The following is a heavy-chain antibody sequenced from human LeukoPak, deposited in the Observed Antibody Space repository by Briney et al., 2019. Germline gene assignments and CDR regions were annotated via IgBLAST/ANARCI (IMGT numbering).Heavy chain of an antibody. CDR3: ARLQSLATVAFFFDS. V-gene: IGHV5-51*01. Sequence: GESLKISCKASGYRFTNYWIGWVRQLPDKGLKWMAIIYPGDSDIRYSPSSQGRVTISADKSINTAYLQWSSLKASDTAIYYCARLQSLATVAFFFDSWGQGTLVTVSS. CDR2: IYPGDSDI. J-gene: IGHJ4*02. D-gene: IGHD4-11*01. CDR1: GYRFTNYW.